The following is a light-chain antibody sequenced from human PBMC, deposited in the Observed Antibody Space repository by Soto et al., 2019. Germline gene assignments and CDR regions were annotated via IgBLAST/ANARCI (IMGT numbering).Light chain of an antibody. Sequence: EIVLTQSPATLSLSPGERATLSCTASQSVGSYLAWYQQRPGQAPRLLIYDASNRATGIPARCSGSGSGTDFTLTISSLEPEDFAVFYCQQRSNRPPLTFGGGTKVEIK. J-gene: IGKJ4*01. CDR1: QSVGSY. CDR3: QQRSNRPPLT. CDR2: DAS. V-gene: IGKV3-11*01.